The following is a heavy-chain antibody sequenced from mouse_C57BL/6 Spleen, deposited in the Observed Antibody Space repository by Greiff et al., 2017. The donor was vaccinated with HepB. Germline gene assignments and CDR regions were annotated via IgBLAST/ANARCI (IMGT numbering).Heavy chain of an antibody. CDR3: ARSSYDSYWYFDV. Sequence: EVQLQQSGPELVKPGASVKISCKASGYTFTDYYMNWVKQSHGKSLEWIGDINPNNGGTSYNQKFKGKATLTVDKSSSTAYMELRSLTSEDSAVYYCARSSYDSYWYFDVWGTGTTVTVSS. D-gene: IGHD2-4*01. V-gene: IGHV1-26*01. J-gene: IGHJ1*03. CDR2: INPNNGGT. CDR1: GYTFTDYY.